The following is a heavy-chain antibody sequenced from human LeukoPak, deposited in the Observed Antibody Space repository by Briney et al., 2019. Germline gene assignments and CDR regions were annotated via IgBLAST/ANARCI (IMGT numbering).Heavy chain of an antibody. V-gene: IGHV3-7*04. D-gene: IGHD3-3*01. CDR3: ARAYDFWSGYCDY. CDR2: IKQDGSEK. CDR1: GFAFTSYW. Sequence: GGSLRLSCAASGFAFTSYWMSWVRQPPGKGLECVANIKQDGSEKYYVDSVKGRFTISRDNAKNPLYLQMNSLRAEDTAVYYCARAYDFWSGYCDYWGQGTLVTVSS. J-gene: IGHJ4*02.